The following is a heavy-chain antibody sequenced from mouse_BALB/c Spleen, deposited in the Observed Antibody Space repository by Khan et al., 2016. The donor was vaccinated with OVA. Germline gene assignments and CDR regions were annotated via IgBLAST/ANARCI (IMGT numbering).Heavy chain of an antibody. Sequence: QVQLKESGPGLVQPSQSLSITCTVTGFSLTDYSVHWVRQSPGKGLEWLGVIWSAGSTDYNAAFISRLTISKDNSRSHVFFKMNSLQPNDTAIYYCVRRGYNYGRGALFAYWGQGTLVTVSA. CDR2: IWSAGST. V-gene: IGHV2-2*02. D-gene: IGHD2-12*01. CDR1: GFSLTDYS. CDR3: VRRGYNYGRGALFAY. J-gene: IGHJ3*01.